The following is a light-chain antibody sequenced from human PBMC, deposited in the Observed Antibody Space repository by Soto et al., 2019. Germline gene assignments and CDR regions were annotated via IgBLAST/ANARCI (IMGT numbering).Light chain of an antibody. V-gene: IGLV2-23*02. CDR2: EVS. Sequence: QSVLTQPASVSGSPGQSITISCTGTSSDVGYYNLVSWYQQHPGKAPKLMIYEVSKRPSGVSTRFSGSKSGNTASLTISGLQAEDEADYYCCSYAGTSTNVVFGGGTKVTVL. J-gene: IGLJ2*01. CDR1: SSDVGYYNL. CDR3: CSYAGTSTNVV.